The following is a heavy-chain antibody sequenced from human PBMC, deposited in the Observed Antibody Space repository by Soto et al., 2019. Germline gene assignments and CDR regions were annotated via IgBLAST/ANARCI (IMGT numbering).Heavy chain of an antibody. CDR3: ARDGVLLWFGEPNYGMDV. V-gene: IGHV3-21*01. D-gene: IGHD3-10*01. J-gene: IGHJ6*02. CDR2: ISSSSYI. Sequence: GGSLRLSCAASGFTFSSYSMNWFRQAPGKGLEWVSSISSSSYIYYADSVKGRFTISRDNAKNSLYLQMNSLRAEDTAVYYCARDGVLLWFGEPNYGMDVWGQGTTVTVSS. CDR1: GFTFSSYS.